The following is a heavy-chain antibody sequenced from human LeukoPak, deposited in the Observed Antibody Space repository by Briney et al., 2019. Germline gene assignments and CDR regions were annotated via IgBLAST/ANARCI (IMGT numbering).Heavy chain of an antibody. CDR2: MNHSGNT. J-gene: IGHJ4*02. CDR1: GYSISSGYY. CDR3: ARAYSSSSIFDY. D-gene: IGHD6-6*01. Sequence: SETLSLTCTVSGYSISSGYYWGWIRQPPGKGLEWIGTMNHSGNTYYNPSLKSRVTISVDSSKNQFSLQLTSVTAADPAVYYCARAYSSSSIFDYWGQGTLVTVSS. V-gene: IGHV4-38-2*02.